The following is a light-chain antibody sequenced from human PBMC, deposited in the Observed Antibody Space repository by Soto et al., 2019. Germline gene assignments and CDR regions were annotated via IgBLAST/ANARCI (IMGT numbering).Light chain of an antibody. V-gene: IGKV3-20*01. CDR1: QSVSSSY. Sequence: EIVLTQSPGTLSLSPGERATLSCRASQSVSSSYLAWYQQKPGQAPRLLIYGASSRATGIPDRFSGSGSGTGLTLTISRLEPEDFAVYYCQQYGSSPPWTFGKGTKVEIK. CDR3: QQYGSSPPWT. J-gene: IGKJ1*01. CDR2: GAS.